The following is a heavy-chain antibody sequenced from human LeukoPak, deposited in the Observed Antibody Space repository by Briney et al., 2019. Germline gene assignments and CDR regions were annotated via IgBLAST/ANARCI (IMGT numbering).Heavy chain of an antibody. D-gene: IGHD5-18*01. J-gene: IGHJ6*03. CDR2: INHSGST. CDR3: ARGRRGIQLWLHHYYYMDV. CDR1: GGSISSSSYY. Sequence: PSETLSLTCTVSGGSISSSSYYWSWIRQPPGKGLEWIGEINHSGSTNYNPSLKSRVTISVDTSKNQFSLKLSSVTAADTAVYYCARGRRGIQLWLHHYYYMDVWGKGTTVTVSS. V-gene: IGHV4-39*07.